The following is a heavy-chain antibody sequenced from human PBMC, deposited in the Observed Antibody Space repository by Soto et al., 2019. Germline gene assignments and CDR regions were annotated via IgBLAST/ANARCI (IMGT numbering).Heavy chain of an antibody. D-gene: IGHD6-6*01. CDR1: GFTFSSYG. Sequence: GGSLRLSCAASGFTFSSYGMHWVRQAPGKGLEWVAVIWYDGSNKYYADSVKGRFTISRDNSKNTLYLQMNSLRAEDTAVYYCARDSGVAEQLLAYYFDYWGQGTLVTVSS. J-gene: IGHJ4*02. CDR3: ARDSGVAEQLLAYYFDY. CDR2: IWYDGSNK. V-gene: IGHV3-33*01.